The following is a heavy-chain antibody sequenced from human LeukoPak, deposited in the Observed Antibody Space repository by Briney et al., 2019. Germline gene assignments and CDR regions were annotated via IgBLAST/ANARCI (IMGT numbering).Heavy chain of an antibody. Sequence: SETLSLTCTVSGYSISSGYSWGWLRQPPGKGLEWIGSIYHSGSTYYNPSLKSRVTISVDTSKNQFSLKLSSVTAADTAVYYCARSMTYRSTWYTDYRGQGTLVTVSS. CDR3: ARSMTYRSTWYTDY. CDR1: GYSISSGYS. CDR2: IYHSGST. J-gene: IGHJ4*02. D-gene: IGHD6-13*01. V-gene: IGHV4-38-2*02.